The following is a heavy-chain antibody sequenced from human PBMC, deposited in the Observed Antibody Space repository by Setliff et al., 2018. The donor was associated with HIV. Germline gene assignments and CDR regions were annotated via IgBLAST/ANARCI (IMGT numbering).Heavy chain of an antibody. CDR1: GHTYNAYG. Sequence: ASVKVSCKAYGHTYNAYGIPWVRQAPGQGLEWMGWISAHSGSTKHAQTLQGRVTLTTDESTTTVFMELTGLRSEDTAVYYFSGEGRLVTAVGGAFWYHGMDVWGQGTTVTVSS. J-gene: IGHJ6*02. D-gene: IGHD2-21*02. CDR2: ISAHSGST. V-gene: IGHV1-18*01. CDR3: SGEGRLVTAVGGAFWYHGMDV.